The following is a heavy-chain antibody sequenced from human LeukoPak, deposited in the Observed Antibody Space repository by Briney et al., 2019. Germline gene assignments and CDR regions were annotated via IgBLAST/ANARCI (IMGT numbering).Heavy chain of an antibody. CDR2: ISAYNGNT. V-gene: IGHV1-18*01. CDR3: ASSRADSRKNHYYGMDV. J-gene: IGHJ6*02. CDR1: GYTFTSYG. D-gene: IGHD6-13*01. Sequence: ASVKVSCKASGYTFTSYGISWVRQAPGQGLEWMGWISAYNGNTNYAQKLQGRVTMTTDTSTSTAYMELRSLRSDDTAVYYCASSRADSRKNHYYGMDVWGQGTTVTVSS.